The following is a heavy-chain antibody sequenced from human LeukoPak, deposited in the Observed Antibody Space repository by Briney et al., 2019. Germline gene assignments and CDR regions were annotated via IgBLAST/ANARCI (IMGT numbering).Heavy chain of an antibody. CDR3: ARAGDYGAFDI. V-gene: IGHV3-30-3*01. CDR2: ISYDGNNK. Sequence: GGSLRLSCAASGFTFSSYAMHWVRQAPGKGLEWVALISYDGNNKYYADSVKGRFTISRDNSKNTLYLQMNSLRAEDTAVFYCARAGDYGAFDIWGQGTLVIVSS. J-gene: IGHJ4*02. CDR1: GFTFSSYA. D-gene: IGHD4/OR15-4a*01.